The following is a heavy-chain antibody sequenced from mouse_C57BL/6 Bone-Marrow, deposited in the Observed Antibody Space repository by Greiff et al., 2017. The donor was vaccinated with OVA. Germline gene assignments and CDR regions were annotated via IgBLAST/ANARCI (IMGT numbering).Heavy chain of an antibody. V-gene: IGHV1-82*01. CDR3: ARFGYYGSSWYFDV. CDR2: IYPGDGDT. CDR1: GYAFSSSW. D-gene: IGHD1-1*01. Sequence: VQLQQSGPELVKPGASVKISCKASGYAFSSSWMNWVKQRPGKGLEWIGRIYPGDGDTNYNGKFKGKATLTADKSSSTAYMQLSSLTSEDSAVYCCARFGYYGSSWYFDVWGTGTTVTVSS. J-gene: IGHJ1*03.